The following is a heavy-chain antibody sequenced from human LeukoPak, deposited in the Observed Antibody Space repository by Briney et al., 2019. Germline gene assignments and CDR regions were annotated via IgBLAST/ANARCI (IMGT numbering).Heavy chain of an antibody. CDR2: INQDGSEK. D-gene: IGHD1-26*01. CDR3: ARYLNSGPEDF. V-gene: IGHV3-7*01. Sequence: GGSLRLSCAASGFSFSTYWMSWVRQAPGKGLEWVANINQDGSEKHYVDPAKGRFTISRDNAKNSLFLQMNSLGAEDTAVYYCARYLNSGPEDFWGQGTLVTVSS. CDR1: GFSFSTYW. J-gene: IGHJ4*02.